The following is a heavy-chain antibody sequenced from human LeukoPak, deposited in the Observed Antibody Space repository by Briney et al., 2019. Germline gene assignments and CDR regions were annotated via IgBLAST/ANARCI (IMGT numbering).Heavy chain of an antibody. Sequence: PSETLSLTCAVSGGSISSSNWWSWVRQPPGKGLEWIGEIYHSGSTNYNPSLKSRVTISVDKSKNQFSLKLSSVPAADTAVYYCASYCGGDCYSWGAFDIWGQGTMVTVSS. CDR2: IYHSGST. CDR1: GGSISSSNW. CDR3: ASYCGGDCYSWGAFDI. V-gene: IGHV4-4*02. J-gene: IGHJ3*02. D-gene: IGHD2-21*02.